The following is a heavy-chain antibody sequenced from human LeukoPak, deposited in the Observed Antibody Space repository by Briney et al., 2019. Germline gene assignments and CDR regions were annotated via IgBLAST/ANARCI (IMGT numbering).Heavy chain of an antibody. D-gene: IGHD3-22*01. CDR2: INPSGGST. CDR1: GYTFTSYY. Sequence: ASVKVSCKASGYTFTSYYMHWVRQAPGQGLEWMGIINPSGGSTSYAQKFQGRVTMTRDTSTSTVYMELSSLRSEDTAVYYCARGTYYYDSSGYQALSYWGQGTLVTVSS. V-gene: IGHV1-46*01. J-gene: IGHJ4*02. CDR3: ARGTYYYDSSGYQALSY.